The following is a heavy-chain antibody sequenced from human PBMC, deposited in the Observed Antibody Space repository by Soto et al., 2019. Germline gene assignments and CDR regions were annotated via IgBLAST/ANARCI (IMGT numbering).Heavy chain of an antibody. V-gene: IGHV3-23*01. CDR2: ISGMEDRT. D-gene: IGHD3-10*01. CDR3: AKTYTGG. Sequence: LQSGGGIAQPGGSLRLSCTASGLNLRDQALSWVRQAPGGGLEWVSGISGMEDRTNYADFVKGRFFISKDRAKNTLNLQMNGLRDDDTAVYYCAKTYTGGWGQGTQVTVSS. CDR1: GLNLRDQA. J-gene: IGHJ4*02.